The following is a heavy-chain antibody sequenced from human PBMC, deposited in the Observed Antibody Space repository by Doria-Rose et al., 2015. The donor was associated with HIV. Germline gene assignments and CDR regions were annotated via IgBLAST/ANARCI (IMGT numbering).Heavy chain of an antibody. CDR1: GVSLSSPGMG. D-gene: IGHD6-13*01. J-gene: IGHJ4*02. V-gene: IGHV2-26*01. Sequence: QITLKESGPVLVKPTETLTLTCTVSGVSLSSPGMGVSWIRQPPGKALEWLANMFSDDERSYTKSLKSRLTISRGTSKSQVVLTMTDMDPVDTATYYCARIKSSRWYHKYYFDFWGQGTLVIVSA. CDR3: ARIKSSRWYHKYYFDF. CDR2: MFSDDER.